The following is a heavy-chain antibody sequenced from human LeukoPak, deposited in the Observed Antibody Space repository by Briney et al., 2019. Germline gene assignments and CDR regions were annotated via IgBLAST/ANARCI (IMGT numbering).Heavy chain of an antibody. Sequence: GESLRLSCAASGFTFSSYAMSWVRQAPGKGLEWVSAISGSGGSTYYADSVKGRFTISGDNSKNTLYQQMNSLRAEDTAVYYCAKGGIAVAGYYFYGMDVWGKGTTVTVSS. J-gene: IGHJ6*04. CDR3: AKGGIAVAGYYFYGMDV. D-gene: IGHD6-19*01. CDR1: GFTFSSYA. V-gene: IGHV3-23*01. CDR2: ISGSGGST.